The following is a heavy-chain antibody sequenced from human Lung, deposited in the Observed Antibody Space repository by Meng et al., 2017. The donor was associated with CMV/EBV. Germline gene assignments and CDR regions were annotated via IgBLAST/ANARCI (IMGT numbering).Heavy chain of an antibody. CDR2: MNPNSGNT. V-gene: IGHV1-8*01. CDR3: ARGKGSYYYYYGMDV. D-gene: IGHD5-18*01. CDR1: GYTFTSYD. J-gene: IGHJ6*02. Sequence: ASVKVSXKASGYTFTSYDINWVRQATGQGLEWMGWMNPNSGNTGYAQKFQGRVTMTRNTSISTAYMELSSLRSEDTAVYYCARGKGSYYYYYGMDVWGQETTVTVSS.